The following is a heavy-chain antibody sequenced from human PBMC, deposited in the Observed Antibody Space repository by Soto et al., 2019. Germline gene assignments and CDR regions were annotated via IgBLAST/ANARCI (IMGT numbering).Heavy chain of an antibody. CDR1: GFTFDDHA. J-gene: IGHJ4*02. V-gene: IGHV3-43D*04. CDR3: AIAGGYSANWYGYCDY. D-gene: IGHD1-26*01. CDR2: ITRDGGST. Sequence: GGSLRLSCAASGFTFDDHAMHWVRQAPGKGLEWVSLITRDGGSTYYADSVMGRFTISRDNSKNSLYLQMNRLRTEDTAIYYCAIAGGYSANWYGYCDYWGQGTLVTVSS.